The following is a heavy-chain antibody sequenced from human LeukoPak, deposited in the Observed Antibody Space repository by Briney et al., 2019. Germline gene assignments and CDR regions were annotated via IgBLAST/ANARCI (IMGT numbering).Heavy chain of an antibody. D-gene: IGHD3-3*01. CDR1: GYTFTSYY. CDR2: INPSGGST. J-gene: IGHJ6*03. CDR3: ARFRDFWSGSLDYMDV. V-gene: IGHV1-46*01. Sequence: GASVKVSCKASGYTFTSYYMHWVRQAPGQGLEWMGIINPSGGSTSYAQKFQGRVTITADKSTSTAYMELSSLRSEDTAVCYCARFRDFWSGSLDYMDVWGKGTTVTVSS.